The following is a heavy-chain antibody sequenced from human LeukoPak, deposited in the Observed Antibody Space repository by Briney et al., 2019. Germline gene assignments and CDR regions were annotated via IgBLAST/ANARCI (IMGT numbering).Heavy chain of an antibody. D-gene: IGHD2-2*01. J-gene: IGHJ4*02. Sequence: GGSLRLSCADAGFTFTNDAMSWVRLTPGKGLEWVSVISNSGDSTFYAGSVRGRFTISRDNSKNTLYLQMNSLRAEDTAVYYCAIHTGPSCYASAGFWGQGTLVTVSS. CDR2: ISNSGDST. V-gene: IGHV3-23*01. CDR1: GFTFTNDA. CDR3: AIHTGPSCYASAGF.